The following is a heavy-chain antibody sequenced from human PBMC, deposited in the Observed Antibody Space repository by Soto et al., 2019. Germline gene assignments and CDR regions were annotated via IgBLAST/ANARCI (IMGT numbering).Heavy chain of an antibody. J-gene: IGHJ4*02. V-gene: IGHV3-66*01. D-gene: IGHD3-10*01. CDR2: IQDGGSI. CDR1: GFSVSNNY. CDR3: ARGEGSGSNALGQ. Sequence: EVLLEESGGDLVQPGGSLSPSCAATGFSVSNNYMTWVRQVPGKGLEWVSVIQDGGSITYADSVRDRFTISRDSSKNTVFLQMSSLRPEDTAVYFCARGEGSGSNALGQWGQGNLVTVSS.